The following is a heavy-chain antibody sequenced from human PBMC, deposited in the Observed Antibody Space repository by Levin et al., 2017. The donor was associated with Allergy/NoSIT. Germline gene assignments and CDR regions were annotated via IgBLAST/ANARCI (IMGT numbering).Heavy chain of an antibody. V-gene: IGHV3-30-3*01. CDR2: TSYDEGNK. Sequence: GESLKISCAASGFTFSSYAMHWVRQAPGKGLEWMAVTSYDEGNKLYADSVKGRFTISRDNSKNTLYLQMNSLRSEDTAVYYCARTGSDAFDIWGQGTMVTVSS. CDR3: ARTGSDAFDI. D-gene: IGHD3-10*01. CDR1: GFTFSSYA. J-gene: IGHJ3*02.